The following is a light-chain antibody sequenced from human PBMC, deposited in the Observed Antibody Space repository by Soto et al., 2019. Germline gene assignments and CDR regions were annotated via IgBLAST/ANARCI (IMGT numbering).Light chain of an antibody. J-gene: IGLJ3*02. V-gene: IGLV2-8*01. CDR3: SSYAGSNNWV. CDR1: SSDVGGYFY. Sequence: QSALTQPPSASGSPGQSVTISCTGTSSDVGGYFYVSWYQQHPGKAPKLMIYEVTKRPSGVPDRFSGSKSGNTASLTVFGLQAEDEAEYYCSSYAGSNNWVFGGGTKVTVL. CDR2: EVT.